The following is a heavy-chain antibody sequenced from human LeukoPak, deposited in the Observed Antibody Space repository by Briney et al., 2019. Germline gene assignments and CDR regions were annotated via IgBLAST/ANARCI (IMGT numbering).Heavy chain of an antibody. Sequence: GGSLRLSCAASGFTFSSYGMHWVRQAPGKGLEWVAVISYDGSNKYYADSVKGRFTISRDNSKNTLYLQMNSLRAEDTAVYYCARILTGENMTTVTTAYFGRDWYFDLWGRGTLVTVSS. D-gene: IGHD4-17*01. CDR3: ARILTGENMTTVTTAYFGRDWYFDL. V-gene: IGHV3-30*03. CDR2: ISYDGSNK. J-gene: IGHJ2*01. CDR1: GFTFSSYG.